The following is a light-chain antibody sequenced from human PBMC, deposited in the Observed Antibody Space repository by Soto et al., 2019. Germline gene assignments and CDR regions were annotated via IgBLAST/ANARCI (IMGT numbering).Light chain of an antibody. V-gene: IGKV3-20*01. CDR1: QSVSSSY. J-gene: IGKJ4*01. CDR2: GAS. Sequence: EIVLTQSPGTLSLSPEERATLSCRASQSVSSSYLAWYQQKPGQAPRLLIYGASSRATGIPDRFSGSGSGTDFSLTISRVEPEDCAVYYCQQYGSSRLTFGGGTKVEIK. CDR3: QQYGSSRLT.